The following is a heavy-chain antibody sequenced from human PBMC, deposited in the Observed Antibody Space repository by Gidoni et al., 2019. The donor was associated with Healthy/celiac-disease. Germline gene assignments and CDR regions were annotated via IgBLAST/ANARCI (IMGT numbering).Heavy chain of an antibody. D-gene: IGHD5-12*01. J-gene: IGHJ6*02. CDR2: IYYSGST. CDR3: AREGYTRDYYYGMDV. Sequence: QVQLQESGPGLVKPSQTLSLTCTVSGGSISSGGYYWSWIRQHPGKGLEWIGYIYYSGSTYYHPSLKSRVTISVDTSKNQFSLKLSSVTAADTAVYYCAREGYTRDYYYGMDVWGQGTTVTVSS. CDR1: GGSISSGGYY. V-gene: IGHV4-31*03.